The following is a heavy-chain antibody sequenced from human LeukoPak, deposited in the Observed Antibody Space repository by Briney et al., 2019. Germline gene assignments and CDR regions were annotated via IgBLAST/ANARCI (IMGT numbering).Heavy chain of an antibody. CDR2: ISGSGGST. J-gene: IGHJ4*02. Sequence: GGSLRLSCAASGFTFSSYAISWVRQAPGKALEWVSAISGSGGSTYYADSVKGRFTVSRDNSKNMLYLQMNSLRAEDTAVYYCARHFSDSSGYSPPFDYWGQGTLVTVSS. CDR1: GFTFSSYA. CDR3: ARHFSDSSGYSPPFDY. D-gene: IGHD3-22*01. V-gene: IGHV3-23*01.